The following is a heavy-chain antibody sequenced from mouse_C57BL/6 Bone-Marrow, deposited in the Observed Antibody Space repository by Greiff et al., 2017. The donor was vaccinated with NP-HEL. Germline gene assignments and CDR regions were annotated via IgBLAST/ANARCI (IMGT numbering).Heavy chain of an antibody. D-gene: IGHD2-3*01. CDR2: ISSGGSYT. CDR1: GFTFSSYG. V-gene: IGHV5-6*01. J-gene: IGHJ3*01. Sequence: EVQGVESGGDLVKPGGSLKLSCAASGFTFSSYGMSWVRQTPDKRLEWVATISSGGSYTYYPDSVKGRFPISRDNAKNTLYLQMSSLKSEDTAMYYCARQYDGYYVWFAYWGQGTLVTVSA. CDR3: ARQYDGYYVWFAY.